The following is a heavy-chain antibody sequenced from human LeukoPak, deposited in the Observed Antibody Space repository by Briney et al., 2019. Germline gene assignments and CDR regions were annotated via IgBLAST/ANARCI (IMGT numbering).Heavy chain of an antibody. D-gene: IGHD3-22*01. Sequence: GGSLRLSCAASGFTFSSYAMSWVRQAPGKGLEWVSSISGSGGSTYYADSVKGRFPISRDNSKSTLYLQMNSLGAEDTAVYYCAKRYDSSGYQYYFDYWGQGTLVTVSS. CDR2: ISGSGGST. CDR3: AKRYDSSGYQYYFDY. J-gene: IGHJ4*02. CDR1: GFTFSSYA. V-gene: IGHV3-23*01.